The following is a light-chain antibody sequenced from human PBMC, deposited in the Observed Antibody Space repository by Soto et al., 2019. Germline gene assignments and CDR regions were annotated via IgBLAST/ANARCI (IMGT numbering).Light chain of an antibody. Sequence: QSALTQPPSASGSPGQSVSISCTGTSSDVGGYNYVSWYQQPPGNAPKLMIYEVSKRPSGVPDRFSGSKSGNTASLTVSGLQAEDEADYYCSSCEGSSNLLIFGGGTKLTVL. V-gene: IGLV2-8*01. J-gene: IGLJ2*01. CDR2: EVS. CDR3: SSCEGSSNLLI. CDR1: SSDVGGYNY.